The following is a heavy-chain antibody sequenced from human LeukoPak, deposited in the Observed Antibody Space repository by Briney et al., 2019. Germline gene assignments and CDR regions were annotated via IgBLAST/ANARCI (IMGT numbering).Heavy chain of an antibody. CDR1: GGTFSSYV. Sequence: GSSMKVSCKASGGTFSSYVISCVRQAPGQGLEWMGRIIPIFGTANYAQKFQGRVTITTDESTSTAYMELSSLRSEDTAVYYCARDYYDTSGYSSGFDPWGQGTLVTVSS. D-gene: IGHD3-22*01. V-gene: IGHV1-69*05. J-gene: IGHJ5*02. CDR2: IIPIFGTA. CDR3: ARDYYDTSGYSSGFDP.